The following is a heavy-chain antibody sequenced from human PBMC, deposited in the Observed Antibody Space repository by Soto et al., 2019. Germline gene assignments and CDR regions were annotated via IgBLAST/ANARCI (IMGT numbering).Heavy chain of an antibody. CDR2: IWYDGSNK. Sequence: GGSLRLSCAASGFTFSSYGMHWVRQAPGKGLEWVAVIWYDGSNKYYADSVKGRFTISRDNSKNTLYLQMNSLRAEDTAVYYCARGPHYDILTGYYDYWGQGTLVTVSS. CDR3: ARGPHYDILTGYYDY. V-gene: IGHV3-33*01. J-gene: IGHJ4*02. CDR1: GFTFSSYG. D-gene: IGHD3-9*01.